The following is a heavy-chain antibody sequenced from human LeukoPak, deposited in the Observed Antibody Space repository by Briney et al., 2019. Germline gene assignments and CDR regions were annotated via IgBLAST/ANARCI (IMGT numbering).Heavy chain of an antibody. Sequence: ASVKVSCKASGYTFTGYYMHWVRQAPGQGLEWMGWINPNSGGTNYAQKFQGRVTMTRDTSISTAYMELSRLRSDDTAVYYCARELDSSGYSFDYWGQGTLVTVSS. J-gene: IGHJ4*02. V-gene: IGHV1-2*02. CDR1: GYTFTGYY. CDR3: ARELDSSGYSFDY. CDR2: INPNSGGT. D-gene: IGHD3-22*01.